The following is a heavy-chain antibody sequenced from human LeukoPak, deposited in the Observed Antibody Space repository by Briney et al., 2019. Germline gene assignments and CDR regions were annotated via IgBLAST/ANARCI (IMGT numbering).Heavy chain of an antibody. CDR2: ISTMSNYI. Sequence: GGSLRLSCAASGFAFSTYAINWVRQAPGKGLEWVSSISTMSNYIFYGDSVKGRFTISRDNAKNSVYLQMNSLRPEDTAVYYCSRDRLGGLDLWGQGTLVTVSS. V-gene: IGHV3-21*01. CDR3: SRDRLGGLDL. CDR1: GFAFSTYA. D-gene: IGHD5-12*01. J-gene: IGHJ5*02.